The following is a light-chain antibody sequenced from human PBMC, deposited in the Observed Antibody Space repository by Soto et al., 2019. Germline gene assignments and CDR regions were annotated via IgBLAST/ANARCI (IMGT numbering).Light chain of an antibody. V-gene: IGLV2-23*02. J-gene: IGLJ2*01. CDR1: SSDVGSYNL. Sequence: QSALTQPASVSGSPGQSITISCTGTSSDVGSYNLVSWYQQYPGKAPKLMIYEVSKRPSGVSHRFSGSKSGNTASLTISGLQAEDEADYYCCSYAGDSTFVVFGGGTKVTVL. CDR2: EVS. CDR3: CSYAGDSTFVV.